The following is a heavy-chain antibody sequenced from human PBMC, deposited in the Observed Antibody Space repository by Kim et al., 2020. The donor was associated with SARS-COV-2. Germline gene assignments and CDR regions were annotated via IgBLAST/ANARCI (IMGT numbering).Heavy chain of an antibody. CDR2: IYYSGST. CDR1: GGSISSGGYY. V-gene: IGHV4-31*03. J-gene: IGHJ4*02. CDR3: ARHQLQGYYFDY. Sequence: SETLSLTCTVSGGSISSGGYYWSWIRQHPGKGLEWIGYIYYSGSTYYNPSLKSRVTISVDTSKNQFSLKLSSVTAADTAVYYCARHQLQGYYFDYWGQGTLVTVSS. D-gene: IGHD2-2*01.